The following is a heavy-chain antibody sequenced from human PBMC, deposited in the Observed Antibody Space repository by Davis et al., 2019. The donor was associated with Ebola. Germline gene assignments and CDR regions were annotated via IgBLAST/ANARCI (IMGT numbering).Heavy chain of an antibody. V-gene: IGHV3-53*05. CDR1: GFSVSRTY. CDR2: IYNDGAT. Sequence: GESLKISCAVSGFSVSRTYMSWVRQAPGKGLEWVSTIYNDGATNYAASVKDRLTISRDNSKNTLYLQLNSLGPEDTAVYCCARLPRGAASHFDYWGQGTLVTVSS. J-gene: IGHJ4*02. CDR3: ARLPRGAASHFDY. D-gene: IGHD2-15*01.